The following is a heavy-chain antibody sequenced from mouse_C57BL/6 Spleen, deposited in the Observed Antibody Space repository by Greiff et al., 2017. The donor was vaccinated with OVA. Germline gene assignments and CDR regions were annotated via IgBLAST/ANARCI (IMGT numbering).Heavy chain of an antibody. J-gene: IGHJ3*01. CDR2: IDPNSGGT. D-gene: IGHD4-1*01. CDR1: GYTFTSYW. Sequence: VKLQQPGAELVKPGASVKLSCKASGYTFTSYWMHWVKQRPGRGLEWIGRIDPNSGGTKYNEKFKSKATLTVDKPSSTAYMQLSSLTSEDSAVYYCARENWEVSLFAYWGQGTLVTVSA. CDR3: ARENWEVSLFAY. V-gene: IGHV1-72*01.